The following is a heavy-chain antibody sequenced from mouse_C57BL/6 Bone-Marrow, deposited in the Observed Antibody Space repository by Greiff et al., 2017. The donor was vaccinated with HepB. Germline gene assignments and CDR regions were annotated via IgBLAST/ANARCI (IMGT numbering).Heavy chain of an antibody. V-gene: IGHV14-4*01. J-gene: IGHJ3*01. CDR2: IDPENGDT. D-gene: IGHD2-10*01. CDR3: TTFLPVFAY. Sequence: VQLQQSGAELVRPGASVKLSCTASGFNIKDDYMHWVKQRPEQGLEWIGWIDPENGDTEYASKFQGKATITADTSSNTAYLQLSSLTSEDTAVYYCTTFLPVFAYWGQGTLVTVSA. CDR1: GFNIKDDY.